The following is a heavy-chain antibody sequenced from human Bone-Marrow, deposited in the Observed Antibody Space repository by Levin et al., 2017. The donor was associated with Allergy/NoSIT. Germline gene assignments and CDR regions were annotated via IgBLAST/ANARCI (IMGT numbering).Heavy chain of an antibody. CDR1: GGSISSSRYY. D-gene: IGHD6-19*01. Sequence: SQTLSLTCTVSGGSISSSRYYWGWIRQPPGKGLEWIGSIYYSGSTYYNPSLKSRVTISVDTSKNQFSLKLSSVTAADTAVYYCARAVAGTSENDYWYFDLWGRGTLVTVSS. CDR2: IYYSGST. V-gene: IGHV4-39*01. J-gene: IGHJ2*01. CDR3: ARAVAGTSENDYWYFDL.